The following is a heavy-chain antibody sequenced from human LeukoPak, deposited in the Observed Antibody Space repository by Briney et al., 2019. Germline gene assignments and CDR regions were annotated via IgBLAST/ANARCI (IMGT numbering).Heavy chain of an antibody. V-gene: IGHV3-23*01. CDR1: GFTFSSYA. CDR2: ISGSGGST. Sequence: PGGSLRLSCAASGFTFSSYAMSWVRQAPGKGLEWVSAISGSGGSTYYADSVKGRFTISRDNSKNTLYLQMNSLRVEDTAVYYCAKDSRDSSGYLGPGYWGQGTLVTVSS. D-gene: IGHD3-22*01. J-gene: IGHJ4*02. CDR3: AKDSRDSSGYLGPGY.